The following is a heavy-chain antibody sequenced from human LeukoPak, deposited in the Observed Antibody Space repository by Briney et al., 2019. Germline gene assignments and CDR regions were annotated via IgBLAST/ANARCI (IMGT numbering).Heavy chain of an antibody. Sequence: SETLSLTCTVSGGSISSYYWSWIRQPPGKGLGWIGYIYYSGSTNYNPSLKRRVTISVDTSKNQFSLKLSSVTAADTAVYYCARELPGFDPWGQGTLVTVSS. V-gene: IGHV4-59*01. J-gene: IGHJ5*02. CDR2: IYYSGST. CDR1: GGSISSYY. D-gene: IGHD2-15*01. CDR3: ARELPGFDP.